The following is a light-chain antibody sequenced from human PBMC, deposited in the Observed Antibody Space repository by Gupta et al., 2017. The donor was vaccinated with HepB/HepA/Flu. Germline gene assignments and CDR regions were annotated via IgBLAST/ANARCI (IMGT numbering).Light chain of an antibody. CDR3: AAWDDSLSAVV. V-gene: IGLV1-47*01. J-gene: IGLJ2*01. Sequence: QSVLTQPLSASGPPGQRDTFSCSGSSSSFGGNYVYWYQQLPGTAPKLLIYRNNQRPSGVPDRFSGSKSGTSASLAISGLRSEDEADYYCAAWDDSLSAVVFGGGTKLTV. CDR1: SSSFGGNY. CDR2: RNN.